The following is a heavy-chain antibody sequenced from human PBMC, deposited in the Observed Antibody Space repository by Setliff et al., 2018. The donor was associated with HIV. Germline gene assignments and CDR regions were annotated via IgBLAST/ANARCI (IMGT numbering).Heavy chain of an antibody. V-gene: IGHV4-39*01. CDR1: GRSISSSTYY. CDR2: IYNTGNP. CDR3: ARPGMATLKVWVDN. Sequence: SETLSLTCTVSGRSISSSTYYWGWLRQPPGKGLEWIGSIYNTGNPQYNPSLKSRVTISVDTSKNQFSLQLRSVTAADTAVYYCARPGMATLKVWVDNWGQGTLVTVSS. D-gene: IGHD5-12*01. J-gene: IGHJ5*02.